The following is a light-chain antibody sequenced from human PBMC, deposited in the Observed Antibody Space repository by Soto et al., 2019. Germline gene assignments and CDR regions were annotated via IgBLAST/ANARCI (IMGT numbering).Light chain of an antibody. CDR1: QSVNSIY. V-gene: IGKV3-20*01. J-gene: IGKJ1*01. CDR3: HQLVNSLRTWT. Sequence: EIVLTQSPGTLSLSPGERATLSCRASQSVNSIYLAWYQHKPGQPPRLLIYVASSRSPGIPDRFSGSGSGTDFTLTISRLEPEDFAVYYCHQLVNSLRTWTFGQGTKVETK. CDR2: VAS.